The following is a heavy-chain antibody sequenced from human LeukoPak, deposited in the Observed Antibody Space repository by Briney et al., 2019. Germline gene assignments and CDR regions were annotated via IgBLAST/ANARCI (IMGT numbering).Heavy chain of an antibody. D-gene: IGHD2-15*01. CDR2: IRGSSSYM. V-gene: IGHV3-21*01. Sequence: KPGGSLRLSCAGSGFSFSSYSLNWVRQAPGKGLEWVSFIRGSSSYMYYADSVKGRFTISRDNAKNSLYLQMNNLRAEDTAVYYCAREGVGYYLDQWGQGTLVTVSS. J-gene: IGHJ4*02. CDR3: AREGVGYYLDQ. CDR1: GFSFSSYS.